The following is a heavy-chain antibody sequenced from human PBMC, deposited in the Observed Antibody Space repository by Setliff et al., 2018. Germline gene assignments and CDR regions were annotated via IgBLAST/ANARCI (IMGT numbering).Heavy chain of an antibody. Sequence: PGGSLRLSCGASGFTFSSHAMHWVRQAPGKGLEWVSSISDSSCHIYYRDSVRSRFTISRDNAKNSLYLQMNSLRADDTAVYYCARSAANGGHDPFEIWGKGTMVTVSS. CDR1: GFTFSSHA. J-gene: IGHJ3*02. V-gene: IGHV3-21*01. CDR3: ARSAANGGHDPFEI. CDR2: ISDSSCHI. D-gene: IGHD6-25*01.